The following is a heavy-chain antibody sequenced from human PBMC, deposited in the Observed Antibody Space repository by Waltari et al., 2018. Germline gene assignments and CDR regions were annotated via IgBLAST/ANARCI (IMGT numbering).Heavy chain of an antibody. J-gene: IGHJ6*02. D-gene: IGHD3-3*01. CDR2: IYHRGGT. V-gene: IGHV4-38-2*01. CDR3: ARHSRFLEWLPPSGMDV. CDR1: GYSISSGYY. Sequence: QVQLQESGPGLVKPSETLSLTFAVSGYSISSGYYWGWIRQPPGKGLEWIGSIYHRGGTYYNPYLKRRVTISVDTSKNQFSRKLSSVTAADTAVYYCARHSRFLEWLPPSGMDVWGQGTTVTVSS.